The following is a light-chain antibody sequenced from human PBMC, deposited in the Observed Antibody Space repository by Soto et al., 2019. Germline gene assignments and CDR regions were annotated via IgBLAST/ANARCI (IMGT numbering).Light chain of an antibody. J-gene: IGLJ1*01. CDR1: SSDVGGYNY. Sequence: QSALTQPRSVSGSPGQSVTISCTGTSSDVGGYNYVSWYQQHPGKAPKVMIYDVSERPSGFPDRFSGSKSGNTASLTISGLPAEYEADYYCCSYAGSPRYVFGTGTKLTVL. V-gene: IGLV2-11*01. CDR2: DVS. CDR3: CSYAGSPRYV.